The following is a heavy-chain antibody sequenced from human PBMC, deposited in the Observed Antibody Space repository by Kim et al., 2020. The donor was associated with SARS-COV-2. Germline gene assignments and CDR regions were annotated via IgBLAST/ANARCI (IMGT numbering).Heavy chain of an antibody. V-gene: IGHV3-48*02. CDR3: VRDRMGGAFDM. D-gene: IGHD3-16*01. Sequence: GGSLRLSCATSGFTFSAYDMNWVRQAPGKGLEWFSFITKRSTTIYYADSVEGRFTISRDNAKNSLFLQMNSLRDEDTALYYCVRDRMGGAFDMWGQGTMV. J-gene: IGHJ3*02. CDR2: ITKRSTTI. CDR1: GFTFSAYD.